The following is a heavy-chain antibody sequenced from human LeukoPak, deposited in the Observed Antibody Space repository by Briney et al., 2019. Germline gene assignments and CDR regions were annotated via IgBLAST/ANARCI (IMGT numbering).Heavy chain of an antibody. J-gene: IGHJ4*02. Sequence: GGSLRLSCAASGFTFSSYSMNWVRQAPGKGLEWVSSISSSSSYTYYADSVKGRFTISRDNAKNSLYLQMNSLRAEDTAVYYCARDLSDYYDSSGYDYWGQGTLVTVSS. CDR1: GFTFSSYS. CDR2: ISSSSSYT. V-gene: IGHV3-21*01. D-gene: IGHD3-22*01. CDR3: ARDLSDYYDSSGYDY.